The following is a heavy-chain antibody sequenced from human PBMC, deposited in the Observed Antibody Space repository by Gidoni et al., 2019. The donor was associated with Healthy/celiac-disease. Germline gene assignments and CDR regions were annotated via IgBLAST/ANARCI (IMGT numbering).Heavy chain of an antibody. D-gene: IGHD3-22*01. V-gene: IGHV3-48*02. CDR1: GFTFSSYS. J-gene: IGHJ4*02. CDR2: ISSSSSTI. Sequence: EVQLVESGGGLVQPGGSLRLSCEASGFTFSSYSMNWVRQAPGKGLDGVSYISSSSSTIYYADSVKGRFTISRDNAKNSLYLQMNSLRDEDTAVYYCARAGGYFAAVHFDYWGQGTLVTVSS. CDR3: ARAGGYFAAVHFDY.